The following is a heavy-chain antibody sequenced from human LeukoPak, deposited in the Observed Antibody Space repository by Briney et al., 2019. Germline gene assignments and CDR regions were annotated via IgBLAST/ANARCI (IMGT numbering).Heavy chain of an antibody. CDR1: GGSISSSSYY. CDR3: ARTSSGPNWFDP. V-gene: IGHV4-39*02. D-gene: IGHD3-22*01. J-gene: IGHJ5*02. CDR2: IYYSGST. Sequence: SETLSLTCTVSGGSISSSSYYWGWIRQPPGKGLEWIGSIYYSGSTYYNPSLKSRVTISVDTSKNHFSLQLSSVSAADTAVYYCARTSSGPNWFDPWGQGTLVTVSS.